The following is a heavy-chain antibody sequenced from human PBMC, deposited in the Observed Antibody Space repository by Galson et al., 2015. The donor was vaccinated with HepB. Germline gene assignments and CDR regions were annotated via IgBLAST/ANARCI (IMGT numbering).Heavy chain of an antibody. D-gene: IGHD2-21*02. V-gene: IGHV1-69*11. Sequence: SVKVSCKASGVTYSRPLISWVRQAPGHGLERVGSIIPILRKTNYAQGFQGRVTITADESTRTVYMELNSLRSDDTAVYYCARVGKGVLRAFVVETTEEFFDSWGQGTLITVS. CDR1: GVTYSRPL. CDR3: ARVGKGVLRAFVVETTEEFFDS. CDR2: IIPILRKT. J-gene: IGHJ4*03.